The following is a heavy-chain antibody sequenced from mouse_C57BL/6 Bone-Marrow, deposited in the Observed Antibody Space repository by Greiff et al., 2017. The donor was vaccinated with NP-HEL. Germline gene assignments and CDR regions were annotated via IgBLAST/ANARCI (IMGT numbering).Heavy chain of an antibody. CDR3: MYYVYDPYYFDY. Sequence: VQLQQSGAELVRPGASVKLSCTASGFNIKDDYMHWVKQRPEQGLEWIGWIDPENGDTEYASKFQGKATITADTSSNTAYLQLSSLTSEDTAVYYCMYYVYDPYYFDYWGQGTTLTVSS. V-gene: IGHV14-4*01. CDR1: GFNIKDDY. CDR2: IDPENGDT. J-gene: IGHJ2*01. D-gene: IGHD2-2*01.